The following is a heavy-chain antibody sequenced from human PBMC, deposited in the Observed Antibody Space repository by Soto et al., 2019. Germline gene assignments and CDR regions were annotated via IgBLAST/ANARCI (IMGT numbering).Heavy chain of an antibody. CDR2: ITSTSSAI. CDR3: ARDRDYYKADY. D-gene: IGHD3-22*01. J-gene: IGHJ4*02. CDR1: GFPFSFYS. Sequence: PGGSLRLSCAASGFPFSFYSMSWVRQAPGKGLEWISYITSTSSAINYADSVRGRFTISRDNGMQSLFLHMNSLRDEDTAVYYCARDRDYYKADYWGQGTLVTVSS. V-gene: IGHV3-48*02.